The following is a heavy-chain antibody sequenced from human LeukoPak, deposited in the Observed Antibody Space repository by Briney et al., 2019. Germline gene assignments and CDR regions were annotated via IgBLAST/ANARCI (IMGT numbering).Heavy chain of an antibody. CDR3: ARDPGARNYFDP. CDR1: GRSISSYY. Sequence: SETLSLTCTVSGRSISSYYWSWIRQPAGKGLEWIGLIYISGSTRYNPSLKSRVTMSVDTSKNQFSLKLSSVTAADTAVYYCARDPGARNYFDPWGQGTLVTVSS. CDR2: IYISGST. J-gene: IGHJ5*02. D-gene: IGHD1-7*01. V-gene: IGHV4-4*07.